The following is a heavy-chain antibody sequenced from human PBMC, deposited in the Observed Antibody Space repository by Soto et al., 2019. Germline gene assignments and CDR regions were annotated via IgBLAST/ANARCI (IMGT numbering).Heavy chain of an antibody. V-gene: IGHV1-18*01. Sequence: AAVKVSCKASGYTFTSYGIIWVRQAPGQGLEWMGWISAYNGNTNYAQKLQGRVTTTTDTSTSTAYMELRSLRSDDTAVYYCARDVRAAAGTYPSYFDYWGQGTLVTVS. CDR3: ARDVRAAAGTYPSYFDY. CDR1: GYTFTSYG. J-gene: IGHJ4*02. D-gene: IGHD6-13*01. CDR2: ISAYNGNT.